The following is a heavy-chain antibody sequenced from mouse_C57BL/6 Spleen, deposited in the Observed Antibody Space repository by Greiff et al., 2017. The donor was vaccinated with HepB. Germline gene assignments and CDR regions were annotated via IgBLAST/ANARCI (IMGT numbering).Heavy chain of an antibody. CDR2: INPSSGYT. J-gene: IGHJ3*01. V-gene: IGHV1-4*01. CDR1: GYTFTSYT. CDR3: AGGYYGSGGAY. Sequence: QVQLQQSGAELARPGASVKMSCKASGYTFTSYTMHWVKQRPGQGLEWIGYINPSSGYTKYKQKFKDKATLTADKNSSTAYMQMSSLTYEDSAVYYCAGGYYGSGGAYWGQGTLVTVSA. D-gene: IGHD1-1*01.